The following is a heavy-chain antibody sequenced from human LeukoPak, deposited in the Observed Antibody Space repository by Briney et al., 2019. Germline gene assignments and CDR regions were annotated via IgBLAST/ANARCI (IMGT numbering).Heavy chain of an antibody. CDR3: AKYLGINGYFDY. D-gene: IGHD3-22*01. Sequence: GGSLRLSCAASRFTFSSYAMSWVRQAPGKGLEWVPAISGSGGSTYYADSVKGRFTISRDNSKNMLYLQMNSLRAEDTAVYYCAKYLGINGYFDYWGQGTLVTVSS. J-gene: IGHJ4*02. V-gene: IGHV3-23*01. CDR1: RFTFSSYA. CDR2: ISGSGGST.